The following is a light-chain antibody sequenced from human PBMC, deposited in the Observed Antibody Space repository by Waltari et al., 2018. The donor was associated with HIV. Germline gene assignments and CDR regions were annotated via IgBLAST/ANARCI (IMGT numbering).Light chain of an antibody. CDR1: PSNISVHS. CDR2: RTN. J-gene: IGLJ3*02. V-gene: IGLV1-47*01. Sequence: QTVLTQPPPASGPPGQKFTISCSGLPSNISVHSVQWYHLVPGTAPRLLIYRTNQRPSGVPDRFSGSISGTSASLAISGLRYEDDGDYYCSLWTDTLTGWVFGGGTKVTVL. CDR3: SLWTDTLTGWV.